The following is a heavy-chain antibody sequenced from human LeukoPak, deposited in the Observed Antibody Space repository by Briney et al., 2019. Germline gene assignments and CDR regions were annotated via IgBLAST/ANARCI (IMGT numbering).Heavy chain of an antibody. V-gene: IGHV4-31*03. Sequence: PSQTLSLTCTVSGGSISSGGYYWSWIRQHPEKGLEWIGYIYYSGSTYYNPSLKSRVTISVDTSKNQFSLKLSSVTAADTAVYYCAGDGSDSPKHDAFDIWGQGTMVTVSS. CDR3: AGDGSDSPKHDAFDI. J-gene: IGHJ3*02. CDR2: IYYSGST. CDR1: GGSISSGGYY. D-gene: IGHD1-1*01.